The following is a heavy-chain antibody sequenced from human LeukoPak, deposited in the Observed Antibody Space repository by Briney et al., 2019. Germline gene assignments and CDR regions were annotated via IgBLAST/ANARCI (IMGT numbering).Heavy chain of an antibody. Sequence: ASVKVSCKASGYTFTGYYMHWVRQAPGQGLEWMGWINPNSGGTNYAQKFQGRVTMTRDTSISTAYMELSRLRSDDTAVYYCARGPRAAAGRRYFDYWGQGTLVTVSS. CDR1: GYTFTGYY. J-gene: IGHJ4*02. CDR2: INPNSGGT. V-gene: IGHV1-2*02. D-gene: IGHD6-13*01. CDR3: ARGPRAAAGRRYFDY.